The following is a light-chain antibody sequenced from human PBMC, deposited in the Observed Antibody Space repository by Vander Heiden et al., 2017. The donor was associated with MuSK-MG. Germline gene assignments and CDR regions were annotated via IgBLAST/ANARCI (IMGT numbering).Light chain of an antibody. Sequence: QSALTQPASVSGSPGQSITISCTGTSSDVGGYNYVSWYQQHPGKAPKLLIYDVSNRPSGVSNRFSGPTSGNTASLTISGLQAEDEADYYCSSYTSSSTYVFGTGTKVTVL. J-gene: IGLJ1*01. CDR1: SSDVGGYNY. CDR3: SSYTSSSTYV. CDR2: DVS. V-gene: IGLV2-14*01.